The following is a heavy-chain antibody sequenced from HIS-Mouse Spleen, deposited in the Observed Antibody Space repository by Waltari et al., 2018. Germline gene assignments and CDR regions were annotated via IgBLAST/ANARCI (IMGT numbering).Heavy chain of an antibody. Sequence: QVQLQQWGAGLLKPSETLSLTCAVYGGSFSGYYWSWIRQPPGTGLEWIGEINHSGSTNYNPSLKSRVTISVDTSKNQFSLKLSSVTAADTAVYYCARGPYDYVWGSYPYDAFDIWGQGTMVTVSS. D-gene: IGHD3-16*02. CDR3: ARGPYDYVWGSYPYDAFDI. CDR2: INHSGST. V-gene: IGHV4-34*01. J-gene: IGHJ3*02. CDR1: GGSFSGYY.